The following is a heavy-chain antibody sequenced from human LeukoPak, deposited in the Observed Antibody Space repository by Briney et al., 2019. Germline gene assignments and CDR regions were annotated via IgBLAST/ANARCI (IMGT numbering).Heavy chain of an antibody. D-gene: IGHD3-10*01. CDR1: GYSFTSYW. Sequence: GESLKISCKGSGYSFTSYWISWVRQMPGKGLEWMGRIDPSDSYTNYSPSFQGHVTISVDKPLNTAYLQWSSLKPPDTAIYYCARKLTPLDYWGQGTLVTVSS. CDR3: ARKLTPLDY. V-gene: IGHV5-10-1*01. J-gene: IGHJ4*02. CDR2: IDPSDSYT.